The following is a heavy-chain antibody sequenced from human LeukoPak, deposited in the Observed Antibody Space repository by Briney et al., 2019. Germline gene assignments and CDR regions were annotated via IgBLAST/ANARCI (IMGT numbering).Heavy chain of an antibody. CDR3: ARDVADYDFWSGYSVEYYYYYMDV. D-gene: IGHD3-3*01. V-gene: IGHV4-34*01. Sequence: ETLSLNCAVYGGSFSGYYWSWIRQPPGKGLEWIGEINHSGSTNYNPSLKSRVTMSVDTSKNQFSLKLSSVTAADTAVYYCARDVADYDFWSGYSVEYYYYYMDVWGKGTTVTVSS. CDR1: GGSFSGYY. J-gene: IGHJ6*03. CDR2: INHSGST.